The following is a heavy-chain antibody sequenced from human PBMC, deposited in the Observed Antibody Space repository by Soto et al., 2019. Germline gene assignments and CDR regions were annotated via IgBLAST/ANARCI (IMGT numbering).Heavy chain of an antibody. Sequence: PSETLSLTCTVSGDSIISSDFYWGWVRQPPGKGLEWIGSIFYLGSSYYNPSLKSRVTMSVDTSKNQFSLRLRSVTAADTALYFCAGHSLALRKNNWFDPWGQGIMVTV. J-gene: IGHJ5*02. CDR2: IFYLGSS. CDR1: GDSIISSDFY. V-gene: IGHV4-39*01. CDR3: AGHSLALRKNNWFDP. D-gene: IGHD3-3*02.